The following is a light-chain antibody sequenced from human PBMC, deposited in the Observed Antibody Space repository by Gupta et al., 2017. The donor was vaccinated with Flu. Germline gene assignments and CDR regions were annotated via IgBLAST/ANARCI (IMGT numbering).Light chain of an antibody. CDR1: QNINTW. CDR2: RAG. CDR3: QQYNTDWT. Sequence: DIQMTQSPSPLSASVGDRVPITCRASQNINTWLDWYQQKPGKAPRLLMYRAGRLIPGVPSRFSGSGSGTEFTLTIHSLQPDDFATYYCQQYNTDWTFGQGTKVEVK. V-gene: IGKV1-5*03. J-gene: IGKJ1*01.